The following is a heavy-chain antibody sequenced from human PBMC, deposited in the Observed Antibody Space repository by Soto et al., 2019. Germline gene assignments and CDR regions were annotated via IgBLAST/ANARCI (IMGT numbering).Heavy chain of an antibody. CDR1: GGTFYTYT. Sequence: SVKVSCKASGGTFYTYTFSWVRQAPGQGLEWMGSITPIYPTTNYAEKFQGRVTITADESTSTAYMELSSLRSEDTAVYYCARGAYYDSSVGGAFDIWGQGTMVTVSS. CDR3: ARGAYYDSSVGGAFDI. D-gene: IGHD3-22*01. V-gene: IGHV1-69*13. CDR2: ITPIYPTT. J-gene: IGHJ3*02.